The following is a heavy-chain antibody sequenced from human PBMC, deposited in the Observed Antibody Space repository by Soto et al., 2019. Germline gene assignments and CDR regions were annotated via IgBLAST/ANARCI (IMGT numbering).Heavy chain of an antibody. Sequence: QVQLVESGGGVVQPGRSLRLSCAASGFTFSSYGMHWVRQAPGKGLEWVAVIWYDGSNKYYADSVKGRFTISRDNSKNTLYLQMNSLRAEDTAGYYCARLYYYGSGSYWDFDYWGQGTLVTVSS. CDR3: ARLYYYGSGSYWDFDY. V-gene: IGHV3-33*01. CDR2: IWYDGSNK. J-gene: IGHJ4*02. CDR1: GFTFSSYG. D-gene: IGHD3-10*01.